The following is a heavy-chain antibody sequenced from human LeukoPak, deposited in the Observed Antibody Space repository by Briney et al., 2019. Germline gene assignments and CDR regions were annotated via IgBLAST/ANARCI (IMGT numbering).Heavy chain of an antibody. J-gene: IGHJ3*02. CDR1: GFTFSSYS. D-gene: IGHD3-3*02. CDR3: AREISRTGAFDI. V-gene: IGHV3-66*02. CDR2: IYSGGST. Sequence: GGSLRLSCAASGFTFSSYSMNWVRQAPGKGLEWVSVIYSGGSTYYADSVKGRFTISRDNPKNTLYLQMNSLRAEDTAVYYCAREISRTGAFDIWGQGTMVTVSS.